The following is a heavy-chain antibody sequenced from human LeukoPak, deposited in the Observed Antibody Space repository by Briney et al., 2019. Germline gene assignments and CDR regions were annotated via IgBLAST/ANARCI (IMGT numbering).Heavy chain of an antibody. CDR3: AKGGGYEAQYYYYYLDV. V-gene: IGHV3-23*01. J-gene: IGHJ6*03. Sequence: GGSLRLSCAASGFTFSSYAMSWVRQAPGKGLEWVSTISSSGGYTYYADSVKGRFTISRDNSKNTLYLQMKSLRAEDTAVYYCAKGGGYEAQYYYYYLDVWGKGTTVTISS. CDR1: GFTFSSYA. D-gene: IGHD5-12*01. CDR2: ISSSGGYT.